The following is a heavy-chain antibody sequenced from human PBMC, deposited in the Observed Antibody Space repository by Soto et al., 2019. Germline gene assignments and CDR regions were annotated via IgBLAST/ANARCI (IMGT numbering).Heavy chain of an antibody. CDR2: IIPILGIA. J-gene: IGHJ5*02. CDR3: ASAPGGWFDP. CDR1: GGTFSSYT. D-gene: IGHD3-16*01. V-gene: IGHV1-69*02. Sequence: QVQLVQSGAEVKKPGSSVKVSCKASGGTFSSYTISWVRQAPGQGLEWMGRIIPILGIANYAQKFQGRVTITADKSRSAACMELSSVRSEDTAVYCGASAPGGWFDPWGQGTLVTVSS.